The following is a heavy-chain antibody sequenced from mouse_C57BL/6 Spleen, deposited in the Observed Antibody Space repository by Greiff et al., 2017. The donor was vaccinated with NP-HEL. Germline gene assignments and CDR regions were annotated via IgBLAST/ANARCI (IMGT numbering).Heavy chain of an antibody. Sequence: QVQLKQPGAELVKPGASVKLSCKASGYTFTSYWMHWVKQRPGQGLEWIGMIHPNSGSTNYNEKFKSKATLTVDKSSSTAYMQLSSLTSEDSAVYYCARDGDSSGNFDYWGQGTTLTVSS. CDR1: GYTFTSYW. D-gene: IGHD3-2*02. V-gene: IGHV1-64*01. CDR3: ARDGDSSGNFDY. J-gene: IGHJ2*01. CDR2: IHPNSGST.